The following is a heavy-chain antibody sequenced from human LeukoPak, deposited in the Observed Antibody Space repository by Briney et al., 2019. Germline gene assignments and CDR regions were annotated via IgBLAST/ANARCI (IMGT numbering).Heavy chain of an antibody. D-gene: IGHD3-9*01. CDR1: GYTFTSYA. Sequence: ASVKVSCKASGYTFTSYAVHWVRQAPGQRLEWMGWINAGNGNTKYSQKFQGRVTITRDTSASTAYMELSSLRSEDTAVYYCARGKIYDILTGYGGALDYWGQGTLVTVSS. V-gene: IGHV1-3*01. J-gene: IGHJ4*02. CDR3: ARGKIYDILTGYGGALDY. CDR2: INAGNGNT.